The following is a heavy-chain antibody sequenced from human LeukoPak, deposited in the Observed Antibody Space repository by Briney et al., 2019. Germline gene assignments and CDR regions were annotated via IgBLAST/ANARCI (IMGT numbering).Heavy chain of an antibody. CDR1: GFTFSSYW. CDR3: ARGPGHSFKY. D-gene: IGHD1-1*01. V-gene: IGHV4-34*01. CDR2: ISHTGNT. Sequence: PGGSLRLSCAASGFTFSSYWMHWVRQAPGKGLEWLGEISHTGNTHYNPSLKGRATVSVDISADMSTTRVSLNLKSVTAADTAIYYCARGPGHSFKYWGQGTRVTVSS. J-gene: IGHJ4*02.